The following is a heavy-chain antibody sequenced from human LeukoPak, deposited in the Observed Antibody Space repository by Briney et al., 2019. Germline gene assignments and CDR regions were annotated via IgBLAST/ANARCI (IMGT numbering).Heavy chain of an antibody. J-gene: IGHJ6*03. CDR3: ARGDYYYYYYMDV. CDR1: GFTFSSYW. Sequence: GGSLRLSCAASGFTFSSYWMHWVRQAPGKGLVWVSSINSDGSSISYADSVKGRFTISRDNAKNTLYVQMTSLRAEDTALYYCARGDYYYYYYMDVWGKGTTVTVSS. CDR2: INSDGSSI. V-gene: IGHV3-74*01.